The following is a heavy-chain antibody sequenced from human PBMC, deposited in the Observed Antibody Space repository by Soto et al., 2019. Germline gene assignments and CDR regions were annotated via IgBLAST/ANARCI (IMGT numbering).Heavy chain of an antibody. J-gene: IGHJ6*02. Sequence: GGSLRLSCAASGFTFSSYAMHWVRQAPGKGLEWVAVISYDGSNKYYADSVKGRFTISRDNSKNTLYLQMNSLRAEDTAVYYCARDATNMVRGNYYYYGRDVWGQGTTVTVSS. CDR3: ARDATNMVRGNYYYYGRDV. CDR2: ISYDGSNK. V-gene: IGHV3-30-3*01. CDR1: GFTFSSYA. D-gene: IGHD3-10*01.